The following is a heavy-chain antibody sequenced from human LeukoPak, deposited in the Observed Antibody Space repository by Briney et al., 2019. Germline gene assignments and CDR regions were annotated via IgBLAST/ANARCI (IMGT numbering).Heavy chain of an antibody. CDR3: ARGGDGYNFGYFDY. Sequence: SVKGRFTISRDNAKNSLYLQMDSLGPEDTAVYYCARGGDGYNFGYFDYWGQGTLVTVSS. J-gene: IGHJ4*02. V-gene: IGHV3-21*01. D-gene: IGHD5-24*01.